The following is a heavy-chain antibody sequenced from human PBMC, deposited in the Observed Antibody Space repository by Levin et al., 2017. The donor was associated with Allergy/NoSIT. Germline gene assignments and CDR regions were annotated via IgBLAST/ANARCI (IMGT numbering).Heavy chain of an antibody. J-gene: IGHJ4*02. CDR3: TTLLVRGVVDH. CDR1: GFTFSNAW. V-gene: IGHV3-15*01. CDR2: IQSKSDGGTT. D-gene: IGHD3-10*01. Sequence: GESLKISCAASGFTFSNAWMSWVRQAPGKGLEWVGRIQSKSDGGTTEYAAPVKGRFTISRDDSINTLYLQMNSLKTEDTAVYYCTTLLVRGVVDHWGQGTLVTVSS.